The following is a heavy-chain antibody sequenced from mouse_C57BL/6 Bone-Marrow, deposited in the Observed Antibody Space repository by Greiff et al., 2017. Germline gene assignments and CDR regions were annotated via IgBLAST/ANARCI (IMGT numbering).Heavy chain of an antibody. CDR3: ARPQCYGPAWFAY. J-gene: IGHJ3*01. Sequence: EVKVEESGGGLVQPGGSLKLSCAASGFTFSDYYMYWVRQTPEKRLEWVAYISNGGGSTYYPDTVKGRFTMSRDNAKNTLYLQMSRLKSEDTAMYYCARPQCYGPAWFAYWGQGTLVTVSA. V-gene: IGHV5-12*01. CDR1: GFTFSDYY. CDR2: ISNGGGST. D-gene: IGHD1-1*01.